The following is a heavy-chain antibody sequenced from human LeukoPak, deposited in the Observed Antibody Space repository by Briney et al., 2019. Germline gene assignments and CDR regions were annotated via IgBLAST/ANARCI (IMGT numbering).Heavy chain of an antibody. Sequence: GGSLRLSCAASGFAFDDYTMHWVRQAPGKGLEWVSLITWDAGSTYYADSVKGRFTTSRDNSKNSLYLQMNSLRTEDTALYYCAKEGGIGGYYYSGMDIWGQGTTVTVSS. CDR2: ITWDAGST. V-gene: IGHV3-43*01. J-gene: IGHJ6*02. D-gene: IGHD6-13*01. CDR1: GFAFDDYT. CDR3: AKEGGIGGYYYSGMDI.